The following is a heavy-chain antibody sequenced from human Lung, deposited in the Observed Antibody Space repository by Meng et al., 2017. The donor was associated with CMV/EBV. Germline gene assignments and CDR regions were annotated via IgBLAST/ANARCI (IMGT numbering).Heavy chain of an antibody. CDR1: GYTFTSYG. Sequence: ASVKVSCKASGYTFTSYGISWVRQAPGQGLEWMGWISAYNGNTNYAQKLQGRVTMTTDTSTSTAYMELRSLRSDDTAVYYCAREMDCSSTSCYVLPNYYYYGMDVWGQGTTVXVSS. D-gene: IGHD2-2*01. J-gene: IGHJ6*02. V-gene: IGHV1-18*01. CDR2: ISAYNGNT. CDR3: AREMDCSSTSCYVLPNYYYYGMDV.